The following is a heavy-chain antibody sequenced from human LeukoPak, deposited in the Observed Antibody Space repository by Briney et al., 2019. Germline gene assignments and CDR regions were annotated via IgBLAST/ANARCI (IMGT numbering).Heavy chain of an antibody. Sequence: TSETLSLTCTVSGGSISSYYWSWIRQPPGKGLEWIGYIYYSGSTNCNPSLKSRVTISVDTSKNQFSLKLSSVTAADTAVYYCARVYYSSSYDYWYFDLWGRGTLVTVSS. D-gene: IGHD6-13*01. CDR2: IYYSGST. V-gene: IGHV4-59*01. CDR3: ARVYYSSSYDYWYFDL. CDR1: GGSISSYY. J-gene: IGHJ2*01.